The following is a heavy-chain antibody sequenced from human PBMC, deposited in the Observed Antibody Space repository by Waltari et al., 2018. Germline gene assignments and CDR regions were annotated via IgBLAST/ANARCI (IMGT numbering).Heavy chain of an antibody. D-gene: IGHD4-17*01. CDR3: ARHNDYVDAFDI. CDR2: INPNSGGT. J-gene: IGHJ3*02. V-gene: IGHV1-2*02. CDR1: GYTFTGYY. Sequence: QVQLVQSGAEVKKPGASVKVSCKASGYTFTGYYMPWVRQAPGQGLAWMGGINPNSGGTKYAQKCQGRVTMTRDTSISTADMELSRLRSDDTAVYYCARHNDYVDAFDIWGQGTMVTVSS.